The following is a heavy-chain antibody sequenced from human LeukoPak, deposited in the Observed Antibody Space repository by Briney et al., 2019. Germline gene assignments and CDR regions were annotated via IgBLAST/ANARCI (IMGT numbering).Heavy chain of an antibody. V-gene: IGHV3-48*03. J-gene: IGHJ4*02. CDR3: ASFGDY. CDR2: INPGGNNL. D-gene: IGHD3-10*01. Sequence: GGSLRLSCAASGYTFSSYAMSWVRQAPGKGLEWVSYINPGGNNLNYADSVKGRFTISRDNAKNSLSLQMNSLKAEDTAVYYCASFGDYWGRGTLVTVSS. CDR1: GYTFSSYA.